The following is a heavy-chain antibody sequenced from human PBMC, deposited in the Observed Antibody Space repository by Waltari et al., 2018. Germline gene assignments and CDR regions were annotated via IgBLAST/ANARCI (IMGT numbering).Heavy chain of an antibody. V-gene: IGHV3-30*02. D-gene: IGHD3-22*01. CDR3: AKGYYYDSSGYPDY. CDR2: IRYDGSNK. CDR1: GFTFSSYG. J-gene: IGHJ4*02. Sequence: QVQLVESGGGVVQHGGSLRLSCAASGFTFSSYGMHWVSQAPGKGLEWVAFIRYDGSNKYYADSVKGRFTISRDNSKNTLYLQMNSLRAEDTAVYYCAKGYYYDSSGYPDYWGQGTLVTVSS.